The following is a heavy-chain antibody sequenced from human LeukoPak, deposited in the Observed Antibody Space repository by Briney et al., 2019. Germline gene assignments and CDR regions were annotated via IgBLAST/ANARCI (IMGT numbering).Heavy chain of an antibody. J-gene: IGHJ3*02. Sequence: PGGSLRLSCAAPGFTFSSYSMNWVRQAPGKGLEWVSSISSSSSYIYYADSVKGRFTISRDNAKNSLYLQMNSLRAEDTAVYYCARDLKHPDAFDIWGQGTMVTVSS. CDR2: ISSSSSYI. V-gene: IGHV3-21*01. CDR3: ARDLKHPDAFDI. D-gene: IGHD2-21*01. CDR1: GFTFSSYS.